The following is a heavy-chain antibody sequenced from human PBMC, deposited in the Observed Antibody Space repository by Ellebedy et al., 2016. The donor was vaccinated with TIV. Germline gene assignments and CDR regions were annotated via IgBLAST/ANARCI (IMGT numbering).Heavy chain of an antibody. CDR3: ARDSGSGWPEGWFDP. CDR2: IYYSGST. V-gene: IGHV4-59*01. Sequence: SETLSLTXTVSGGSISSYYWSWIRQPPGKGLEWIGYIYYSGSTNYNPSLKSRVTISVDTSKNQFSLKLSSVTAADTAVYYCARDSGSGWPEGWFDPWGQGTLVTVSS. D-gene: IGHD6-19*01. CDR1: GGSISSYY. J-gene: IGHJ5*02.